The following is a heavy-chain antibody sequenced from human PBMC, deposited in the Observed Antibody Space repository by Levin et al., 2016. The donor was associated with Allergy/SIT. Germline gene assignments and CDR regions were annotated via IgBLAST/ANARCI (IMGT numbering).Heavy chain of an antibody. V-gene: IGHV3-72*01. Sequence: GGSLRLSCAASGFTFSTYDMHWVRQAPEKGLEWVGRIRNKAKGYTTEYAASVKGRFTVSRDDSKNSLFLQMNSLKTEDTAVYYCARSGLVVPSAFDIWGQGTMVTVSS. CDR3: ARSGLVVPSAFDI. CDR1: GFTFSTYD. J-gene: IGHJ3*02. D-gene: IGHD2-2*01. CDR2: IRNKAKGYTT.